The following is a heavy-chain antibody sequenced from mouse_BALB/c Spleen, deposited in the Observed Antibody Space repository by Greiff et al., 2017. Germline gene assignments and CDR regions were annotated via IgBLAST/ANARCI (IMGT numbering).Heavy chain of an antibody. D-gene: IGHD1-1*01. CDR2: IWAGGST. J-gene: IGHJ4*01. V-gene: IGHV2-9*02. CDR1: GFSLTSYG. Sequence: VKLMESGPGLVAPSQSLSITCTVSGFSLTSYGVHWVRQPPGKGLEWLGVIWAGGSTNYNSALMSRLSISKDNSKSQVFLKMNSLQTDDTAMYYCARGPPPYYLYAMDYWGQGTSVTVSS. CDR3: ARGPPPYYLYAMDY.